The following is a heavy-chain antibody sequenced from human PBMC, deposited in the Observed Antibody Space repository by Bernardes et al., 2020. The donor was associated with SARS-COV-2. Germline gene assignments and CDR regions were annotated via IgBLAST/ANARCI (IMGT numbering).Heavy chain of an antibody. CDR2: ISSSSSYI. D-gene: IGHD6-13*01. Sequence: GGSLRLSCAASGFTFSSYSMNWVRQAPGKGLEWVSSISSSSSYIYYADSVKGRFTISRDNAKNSLYLQMNSLRAEDTAVYYCERDRGSDVAAAFYGMDVWGQGTTVTVSS. J-gene: IGHJ6*02. CDR3: ERDRGSDVAAAFYGMDV. CDR1: GFTFSSYS. V-gene: IGHV3-21*01.